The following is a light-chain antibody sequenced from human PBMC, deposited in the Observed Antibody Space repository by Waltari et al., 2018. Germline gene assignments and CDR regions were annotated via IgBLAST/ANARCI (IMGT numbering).Light chain of an antibody. V-gene: IGKV3-11*01. CDR2: DAS. CDR1: QSINSY. Sequence: EIVLTQSPATLSLYPGERGTLSCRASQSINSYLAWYQQKPGQAPRLLIYDASNRATGIPGRFTGSGSGTDFTLTINSLEPEDFAVYYCQQRSNWPRTFGPGTKVDIK. J-gene: IGKJ3*01. CDR3: QQRSNWPRT.